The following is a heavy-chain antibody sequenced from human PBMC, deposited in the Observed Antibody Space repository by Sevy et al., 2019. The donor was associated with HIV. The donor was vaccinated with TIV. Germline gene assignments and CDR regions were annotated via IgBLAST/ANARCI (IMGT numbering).Heavy chain of an antibody. J-gene: IGHJ4*02. CDR2: INWNGGST. CDR3: ARGNADSLPWGRLDS. D-gene: IGHD4-17*01. CDR1: GFTFDNFG. V-gene: IGHV3-20*04. Sequence: GGSLRLSCAASGFTFDNFGMSWVRQAPGKGLEWVSGINWNGGSTGYGDSVKGRFTISRDNAKNILYLQMHNLGAEDTALYYCARGNADSLPWGRLDSWGQGTLVTVSS.